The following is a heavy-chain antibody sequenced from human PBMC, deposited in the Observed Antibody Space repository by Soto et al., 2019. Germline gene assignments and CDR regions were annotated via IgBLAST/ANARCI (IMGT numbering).Heavy chain of an antibody. CDR2: IIPALGTS. CDR1: GGTFSGYA. Sequence: QVQLVQSGAEVKKPGSSLKVSCEASGGTFSGYAISWVRQVPGQGLEWMGGIIPALGTSKYARKFQGRATMTADKSTSIAYMELSSLTSEDTAVYYCARAASVMSMVRGTLTENYHYYGLDVWGQGTTVTVSP. J-gene: IGHJ6*01. CDR3: ARAASVMSMVRGTLTENYHYYGLDV. V-gene: IGHV1-69*06. D-gene: IGHD3-10*01.